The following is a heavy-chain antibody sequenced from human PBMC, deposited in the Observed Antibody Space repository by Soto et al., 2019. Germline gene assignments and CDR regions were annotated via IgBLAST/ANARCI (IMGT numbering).Heavy chain of an antibody. Sequence: PGGSRSLSWVSSGVPVSDAWRTLVRQAHGKGLEWVGRIKRKADGETTDYAAPVKGRFTISRDDSKNTLYLQMSSLKTEDTAVYYCTTGGICSTTSCSTSYYFYFGMAVWGQGTTVTVSS. CDR1: GVPVSDAW. V-gene: IGHV3-15*05. CDR3: TTGGICSTTSCSTSYYFYFGMAV. J-gene: IGHJ6*02. CDR2: IKRKADGETT. D-gene: IGHD2-2*02.